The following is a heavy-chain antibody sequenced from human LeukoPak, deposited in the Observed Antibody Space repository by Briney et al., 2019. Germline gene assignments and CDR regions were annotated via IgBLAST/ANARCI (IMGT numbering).Heavy chain of an antibody. D-gene: IGHD6-19*01. J-gene: IGHJ4*02. Sequence: GGSLRLSCAASGFTFSSYEMNWVRQAPGKGLEWISYISGSGSTIYYGDSLEGRFTISRDNANNSLYLQINSLRVEDTAVYYCATLWDPVAGTTQPLLWGQGTLVTVSS. CDR1: GFTFSSYE. CDR3: ATLWDPVAGTTQPLL. V-gene: IGHV3-48*03. CDR2: ISGSGSTI.